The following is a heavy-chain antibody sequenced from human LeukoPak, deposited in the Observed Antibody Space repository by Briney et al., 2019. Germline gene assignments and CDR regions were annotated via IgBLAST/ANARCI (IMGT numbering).Heavy chain of an antibody. J-gene: IGHJ3*02. CDR2: IYYSGST. Sequence: PSQTLSLTCTVSGGSISSSSYYWGWIRQPPGKGLEWIGSIYYSGSTYYNPSLKSRVTISVDTSKNQFSLKLSSVTAADTAVYYCARPVDYGDFPHDAFDIWGQGTMVTVSS. D-gene: IGHD4-17*01. V-gene: IGHV4-39*01. CDR3: ARPVDYGDFPHDAFDI. CDR1: GGSISSSSYY.